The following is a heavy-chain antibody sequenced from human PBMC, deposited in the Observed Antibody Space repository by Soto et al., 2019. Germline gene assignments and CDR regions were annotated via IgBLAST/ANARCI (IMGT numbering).Heavy chain of an antibody. J-gene: IGHJ4*02. Sequence: GGSLRLSCEASGFTFSSYVMGWVRQAPGEGLEWVSVISPSGDSSYYGDSGKGRFTIPRDNSKYSVYLQMNSLRAEDTAKYYCARRVYCISTTCSYYFDYWGQGTLVTVSS. CDR1: GFTFSSYV. D-gene: IGHD2-2*01. CDR3: ARRVYCISTTCSYYFDY. V-gene: IGHV3-23*01. CDR2: ISPSGDSS.